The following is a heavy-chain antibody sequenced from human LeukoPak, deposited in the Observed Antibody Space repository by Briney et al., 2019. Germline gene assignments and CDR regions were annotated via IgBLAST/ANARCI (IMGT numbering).Heavy chain of an antibody. CDR2: IWYDESNK. CDR3: ARDGFSSSWYGRALDY. Sequence: GGSLRLSCAASGFSSYGMHWVRQAPGKGLEWVAVIWYDESNKYYADSVKGRFTISRDNSRNTLYLQMNSLRAEDTAVYYCARDGFSSSWYGRALDYWGQGTLVTVSS. D-gene: IGHD6-13*01. V-gene: IGHV3-33*01. CDR1: GFSSYG. J-gene: IGHJ4*02.